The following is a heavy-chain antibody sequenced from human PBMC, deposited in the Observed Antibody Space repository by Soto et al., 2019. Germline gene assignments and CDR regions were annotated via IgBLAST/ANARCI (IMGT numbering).Heavy chain of an antibody. D-gene: IGHD1-1*01. Sequence: PTLSRTGASPGESFSLNISAWNWIRQYPSRGLEWLGRTYYRSKWYNDYAVSVKSRITINPDTSKNQFSLQLNSVTPEDTAVYYCARIERIGNIYYGMDVWGQGTTVTVSS. V-gene: IGHV6-1*01. CDR1: GESFSLNISA. J-gene: IGHJ6*02. CDR3: ARIERIGNIYYGMDV. CDR2: TYYRSKWYN.